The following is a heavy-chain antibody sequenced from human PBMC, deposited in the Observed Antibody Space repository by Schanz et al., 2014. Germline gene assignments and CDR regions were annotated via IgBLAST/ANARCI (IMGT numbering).Heavy chain of an antibody. CDR2: ISGSGAST. D-gene: IGHD3-9*01. CDR1: GFSFSSYA. CDR3: AKAADWPVTRFDP. Sequence: EVQLVESGGGLIQPGGSLRLSCAASGFSFSSYAINWVRQAPGKGLEWVSGISGSGASTYYADSVKGRFTISRDNSNKTVDLQMNSLRAEDTAVYYCAKAADWPVTRFDPWGQGTLVTVSS. V-gene: IGHV3-23*04. J-gene: IGHJ5*02.